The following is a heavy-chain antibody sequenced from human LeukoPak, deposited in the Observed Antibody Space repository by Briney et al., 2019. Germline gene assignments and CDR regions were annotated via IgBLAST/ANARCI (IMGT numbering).Heavy chain of an antibody. CDR2: IIPIFGTA. Sequence: GASVKVSCKASGGTFSSYAISWVRQAPGQGLEWMGGIIPIFGTANYAQKFQGRVTITTDESTSTAYMELSSLRSEDTAVYYCARVFRPYCGGVCYFDYWGQGTLVTVSS. CDR1: GGTFSSYA. J-gene: IGHJ4*02. D-gene: IGHD2-21*01. CDR3: ARVFRPYCGGVCYFDY. V-gene: IGHV1-69*05.